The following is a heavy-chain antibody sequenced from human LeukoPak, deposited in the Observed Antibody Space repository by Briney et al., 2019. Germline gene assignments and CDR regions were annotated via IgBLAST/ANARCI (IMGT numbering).Heavy chain of an antibody. CDR1: GFTFSSYG. CDR3: AKDRFPDSGSYYGYFDY. CDR2: IRYDGSNK. Sequence: PGGSLRLSCAASGFTFSSYGMHWVRQAPGKGLEWVAFIRYDGSNKYYADSVKGRFTISRDNSKNTLYLQMNSLRAEDTAVYYCAKDRFPDSGSYYGYFDYWGQGTLVTVSS. J-gene: IGHJ4*02. V-gene: IGHV3-30*02. D-gene: IGHD3-10*01.